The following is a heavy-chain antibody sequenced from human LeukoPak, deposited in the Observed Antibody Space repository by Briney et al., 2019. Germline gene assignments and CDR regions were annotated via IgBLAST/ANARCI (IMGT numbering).Heavy chain of an antibody. CDR1: GYTFTGYY. D-gene: IGHD2-21*02. CDR2: INPNSGGT. J-gene: IGHJ4*02. Sequence: ASVKVSCKASGYTFTGYYMHWVRQAPGQGLEWMGWINPNSGGTNYAQKFQGRVTMTRDTSISTAYMELSRLRSDDTAVYYCARVGGYCGGDCYSVAFDYWGQGTLVTVSS. V-gene: IGHV1-2*02. CDR3: ARVGGYCGGDCYSVAFDY.